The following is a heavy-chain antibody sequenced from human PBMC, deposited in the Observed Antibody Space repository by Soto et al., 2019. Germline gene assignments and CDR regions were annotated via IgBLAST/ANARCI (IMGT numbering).Heavy chain of an antibody. J-gene: IGHJ4*02. Sequence: ASVKVSCKASGYTFSSYGISWVRQAPGQGLEWMGWISAYNGNTNYAQKLQGRVTMTTDTSTSTAYMELRSLRSAADTAVYYCARTTTTDYPFVARAYFDYWGQGTLVTVSS. D-gene: IGHD1-1*01. CDR2: ISAYNGNT. CDR1: GYTFSSYG. CDR3: ARTTTTDYPFVARAYFDY. V-gene: IGHV1-18*01.